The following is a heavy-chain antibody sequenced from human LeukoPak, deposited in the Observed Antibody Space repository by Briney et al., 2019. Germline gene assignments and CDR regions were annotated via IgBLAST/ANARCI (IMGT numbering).Heavy chain of an antibody. Sequence: GASVKVSCKASGYTFTSYDINWVRQATGQGLKWMGWMNPNSGNTGYAQKFQGRVTMTRNTSISTAYMELSSLRSEDTAVYYCARAKQQLDNWFDPWGQGTLVTVSS. V-gene: IGHV1-8*01. D-gene: IGHD6-13*01. CDR1: GYTFTSYD. CDR2: MNPNSGNT. J-gene: IGHJ5*02. CDR3: ARAKQQLDNWFDP.